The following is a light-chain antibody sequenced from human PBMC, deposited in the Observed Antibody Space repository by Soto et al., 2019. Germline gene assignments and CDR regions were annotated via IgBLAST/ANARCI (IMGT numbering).Light chain of an antibody. CDR1: SRDVVTYNL. Sequence: QSALTQPASVSGSPGQSITISCSGTSRDVVTYNLVSWYQQHPDKAPKLIIYEGSKRASGVSDRFSASRSGNTASLTISGLQAEDEADYYCAAWDDSLNGRVFGGGTKLTVL. V-gene: IGLV2-23*01. CDR3: AAWDDSLNGRV. CDR2: EGS. J-gene: IGLJ3*02.